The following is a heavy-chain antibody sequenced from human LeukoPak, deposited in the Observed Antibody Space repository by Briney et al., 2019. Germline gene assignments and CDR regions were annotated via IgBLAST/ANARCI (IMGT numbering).Heavy chain of an antibody. J-gene: IGHJ4*02. V-gene: IGHV1-69*13. CDR3: ARNPPNLYYDSSGYYPLVD. D-gene: IGHD3-22*01. Sequence: SVKVSCKASGGTFSTYAISWVRQAPGHGLEWMGGIVPIFGTANYAQKFQGRVTITADESTSTAYMELSSLRSEDTAVYYCARNPPNLYYDSSGYYPLVDWGQGTLVTVSS. CDR1: GGTFSTYA. CDR2: IVPIFGTA.